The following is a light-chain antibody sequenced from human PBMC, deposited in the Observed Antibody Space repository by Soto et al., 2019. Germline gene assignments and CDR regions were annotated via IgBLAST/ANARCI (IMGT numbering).Light chain of an antibody. CDR3: QQYNNWPLT. CDR1: QSVSSN. CDR2: SAS. Sequence: EIVMTQSPATQSVSPGERATLSCRASQSVSSNLAWYQQKPGQAPRLLIFSASTRATGIPARFSGSGSGTEFTLTISSLQSEDFAVYYCQQYNNWPLTFGGGTKVEIK. V-gene: IGKV3-15*01. J-gene: IGKJ4*01.